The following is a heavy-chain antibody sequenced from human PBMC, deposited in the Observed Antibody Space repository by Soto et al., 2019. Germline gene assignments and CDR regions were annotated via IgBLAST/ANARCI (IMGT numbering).Heavy chain of an antibody. Sequence: EVQLAESGGGLVQPGGSLRLSCAASGFTFSDHYMDWVRQAPGKGLEWVGRSRDKVHSHTTEYAASVKGRFTISRGDSENSLYLQMNSLKTEGTAVYYCARGVVSTGYFDYWGQGTLVNVSS. D-gene: IGHD5-12*01. J-gene: IGHJ4*02. CDR1: GFTFSDHY. CDR3: ARGVVSTGYFDY. CDR2: SRDKVHSHTT. V-gene: IGHV3-72*01.